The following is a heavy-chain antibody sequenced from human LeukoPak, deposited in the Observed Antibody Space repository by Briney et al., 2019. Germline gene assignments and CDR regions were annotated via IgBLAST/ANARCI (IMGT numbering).Heavy chain of an antibody. Sequence: GGSLRLSCAASGFTFSSYAMHWVRQAPGEGLEWVAVISYDGSNKYYADSVKGRFTISRDNSKNTLYLQMNSLRAEDTAVYYCARDQYSSSWTPNFDYWGQGTLVTVSS. V-gene: IGHV3-30-3*01. CDR1: GFTFSSYA. CDR2: ISYDGSNK. D-gene: IGHD6-13*01. J-gene: IGHJ4*02. CDR3: ARDQYSSSWTPNFDY.